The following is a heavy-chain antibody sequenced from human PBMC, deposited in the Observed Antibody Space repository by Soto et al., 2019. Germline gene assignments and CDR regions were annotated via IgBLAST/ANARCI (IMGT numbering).Heavy chain of an antibody. CDR2: ISNNNGST. D-gene: IGHD3-10*01. CDR1: GYIFTSYG. J-gene: IGHJ4*02. CDR3: AESMGGSGTYVS. V-gene: IGHV1-18*01. Sequence: QVPLVQSGAEVKKPGASVKVSCKASGYIFTSYGISWVRQAPGEGLEWMGWISNNNGSTNYAQKVQGRVTMTTDRSTSTAYMELRSLRSDDTAVYYCAESMGGSGTYVSWGQGTLVTVSS.